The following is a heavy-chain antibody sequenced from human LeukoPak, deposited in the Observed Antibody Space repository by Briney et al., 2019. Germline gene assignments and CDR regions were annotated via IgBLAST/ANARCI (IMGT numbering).Heavy chain of an antibody. CDR2: IRYGGSYK. Sequence: GGSLRLSCAASGFSFSDYWMSWVRQAPGKGLEWVAFIRYGGSYKYYADSVKGRFTISRDNSKNTLYLQMNSLRADDTAVYYCAKVRYQLLIDYWGQGALVTVSS. J-gene: IGHJ4*02. V-gene: IGHV3-30*02. D-gene: IGHD2-2*01. CDR3: AKVRYQLLIDY. CDR1: GFSFSDYW.